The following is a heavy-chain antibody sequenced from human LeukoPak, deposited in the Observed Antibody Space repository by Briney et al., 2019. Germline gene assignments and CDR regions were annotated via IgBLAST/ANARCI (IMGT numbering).Heavy chain of an antibody. J-gene: IGHJ4*02. D-gene: IGHD3-9*01. Sequence: PGGSLRLSCAASGFTFSSYWMSWVRQAPGKGLEWVANIKQDGSEKYYVDSVKGRFTISRDNAKNSLYLQMNSLRAEDTAVYYCAKVPNYDILTGYYNVLGFDYWGQGTLVTVSS. CDR1: GFTFSSYW. CDR3: AKVPNYDILTGYYNVLGFDY. V-gene: IGHV3-7*03. CDR2: IKQDGSEK.